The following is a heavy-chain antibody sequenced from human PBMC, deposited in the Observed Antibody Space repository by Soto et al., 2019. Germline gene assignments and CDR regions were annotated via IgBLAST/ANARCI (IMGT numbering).Heavy chain of an antibody. D-gene: IGHD2-21*02. J-gene: IGHJ3*02. CDR3: AREAGAYCGGDCYFDAFDI. V-gene: IGHV3-33*01. CDR1: GFTFSSYG. CDR2: IWYDGSNK. Sequence: GGSLRLSCAASGFTFSSYGMHWVRQAPGKGLEWVAVIWYDGSNKYYADSVKGRFTISRDNSKNTLYLQMNSLRAEDTVVYYCAREAGAYCGGDCYFDAFDIWGQGTMVTVSS.